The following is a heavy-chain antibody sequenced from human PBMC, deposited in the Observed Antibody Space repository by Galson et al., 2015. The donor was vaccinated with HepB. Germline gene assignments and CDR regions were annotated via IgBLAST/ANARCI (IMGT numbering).Heavy chain of an antibody. J-gene: IGHJ4*02. Sequence: SLRLSCAASGFTFSSYSMNWVRQAPGKGLEWVSSISSSSSYIYYADSVKGRFTISRDNAKNSLYLQMNSLRAEDTAVYYCARDLLYYDILTGYYPLNAFDYWGQGTLVTVPS. CDR1: GFTFSSYS. D-gene: IGHD3-9*01. V-gene: IGHV3-21*01. CDR3: ARDLLYYDILTGYYPLNAFDY. CDR2: ISSSSSYI.